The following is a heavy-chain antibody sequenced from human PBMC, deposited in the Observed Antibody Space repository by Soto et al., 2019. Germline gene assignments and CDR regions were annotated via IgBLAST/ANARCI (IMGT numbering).Heavy chain of an antibody. D-gene: IGHD1-26*01. CDR2: IKQDGSEK. CDR1: GFSFGSHW. Sequence: VSLRLSCTASGFSFGSHWMSWVRQAPGKGLEWVANIKQDGSEKYYVDSVKGRFTISRDNAKNSLFLQMNSLGAEDAALYYCARAPYSPRTRYWSYNYGMDVWGQGTTVTVSS. CDR3: ARAPYSPRTRYWSYNYGMDV. V-gene: IGHV3-7*03. J-gene: IGHJ6*02.